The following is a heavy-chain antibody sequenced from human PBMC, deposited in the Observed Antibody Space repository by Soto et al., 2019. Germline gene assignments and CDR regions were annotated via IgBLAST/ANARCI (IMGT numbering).Heavy chain of an antibody. Sequence: SETLSLTCTVSGGSISSGGYYWSWIRQHPGKGLEWIGYIYYSGSTNYNPSLKSRVTISVDTSKNQFSLKLSSVTAADTAVYYCARHLEYSSSSELDYWGQGTLVTVSS. V-gene: IGHV4-61*08. J-gene: IGHJ4*02. CDR1: GGSISSGGYY. CDR2: IYYSGST. CDR3: ARHLEYSSSSELDY. D-gene: IGHD6-6*01.